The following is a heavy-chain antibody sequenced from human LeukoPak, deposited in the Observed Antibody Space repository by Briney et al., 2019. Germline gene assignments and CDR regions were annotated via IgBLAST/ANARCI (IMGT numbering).Heavy chain of an antibody. D-gene: IGHD3-3*01. V-gene: IGHV3-23*01. CDR2: ISGSGGTT. CDR3: AKSRYDVWSCYYHYYDMDV. Sequence: GGSLRLSCAASGFTFSSYGMTWVRQAPGKGLEWVSAISGSGGTTYYADSVKGRFTISRDNSKNTVCLQMNSLRAEDTAAYYCAKSRYDVWSCYYHYYDMDVGGQGITVTVSS. J-gene: IGHJ6*02. CDR1: GFTFSSYG.